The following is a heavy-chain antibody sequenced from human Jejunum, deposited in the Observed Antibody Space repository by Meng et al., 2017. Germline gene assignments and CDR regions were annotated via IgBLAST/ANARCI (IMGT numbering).Heavy chain of an antibody. D-gene: IGHD1-1*01. CDR3: ARDNDWVVWDY. Sequence: VQLVEVGGGLFPPGGSLRRSLAASGFTFSPYSMHWVRQAPGKGLVWVSQIKPDGNTISYADSVRGRFTISRDNAKSTLYLEMNSLRAEDAAVYYCARDNDWVVWDYWGRGTLVTVSS. CDR2: IKPDGNTI. J-gene: IGHJ4*01. CDR1: GFTFSPYS. V-gene: IGHV3-74*01.